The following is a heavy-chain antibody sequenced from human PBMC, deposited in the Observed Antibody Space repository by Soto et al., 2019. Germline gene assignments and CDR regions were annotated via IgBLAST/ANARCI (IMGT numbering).Heavy chain of an antibody. CDR3: ASKLYCSSTSCYRADWFDP. V-gene: IGHV1-3*01. J-gene: IGHJ5*02. D-gene: IGHD2-2*01. Sequence: QRLEWMGWINAGNGNTKYSQKFQGRVTITRDTSASTAYMELSSLRSEDTAVYYCASKLYCSSTSCYRADWFDPWGQGTLVTVYS. CDR2: INAGNGNT.